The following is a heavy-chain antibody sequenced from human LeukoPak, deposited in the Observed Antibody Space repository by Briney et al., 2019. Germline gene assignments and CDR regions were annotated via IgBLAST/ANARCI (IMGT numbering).Heavy chain of an antibody. Sequence: ASVKVSCKASGYTFTGYYMHWVRQAPGQGLEWMGWMNPNSGNTGYAQKFQGRVTMTRNTSISTAYMELSSLRSEDTAVYYCARKDYYGSGSYHNWFDPWGQGTLVTVSS. J-gene: IGHJ5*02. CDR2: MNPNSGNT. CDR3: ARKDYYGSGSYHNWFDP. V-gene: IGHV1-8*02. D-gene: IGHD3-10*01. CDR1: GYTFTGYY.